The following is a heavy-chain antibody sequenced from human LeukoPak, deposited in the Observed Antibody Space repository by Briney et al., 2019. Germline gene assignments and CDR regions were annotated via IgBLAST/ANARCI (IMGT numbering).Heavy chain of an antibody. D-gene: IGHD6-6*01. CDR1: GGSFSGYY. V-gene: IGHV4-34*01. Sequence: PSETLSLTCAVYGGSFSGYYWSWIRQPPGKGLEWMGEINHSGSTNYNPSLKSRVTISVDTSKNQFSLKLSSVTAADTAVYYCARGREAARPYFDYWGQGTLVTVSS. CDR2: INHSGST. CDR3: ARGREAARPYFDY. J-gene: IGHJ4*02.